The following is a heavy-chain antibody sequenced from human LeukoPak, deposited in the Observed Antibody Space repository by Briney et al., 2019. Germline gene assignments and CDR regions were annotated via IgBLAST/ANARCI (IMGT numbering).Heavy chain of an antibody. CDR1: GFTVSNNY. CDR2: IYSGGTT. D-gene: IGHD3-3*01. J-gene: IGHJ6*03. Sequence: PGGSLRLSCAASGFTVSNNYMNWVRQAPGKGLEWVSVIYSGGTTYYADSVKGRFTISRDNSKNTLYLQMNSLRAEDTAVYYCAREVNDFWSGYGNHYYMDVWGKGTTVTVSS. V-gene: IGHV3-66*01. CDR3: AREVNDFWSGYGNHYYMDV.